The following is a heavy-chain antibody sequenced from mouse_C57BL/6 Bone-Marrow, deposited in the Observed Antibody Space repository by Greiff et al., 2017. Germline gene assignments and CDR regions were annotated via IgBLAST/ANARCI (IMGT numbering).Heavy chain of an antibody. CDR3: TRSLIYYGTNY. J-gene: IGHJ2*01. CDR2: IDPEVGET. CDR1: GFTFQDYY. D-gene: IGHD1-1*01. V-gene: IGHV14-2*01. Sequence: VQLQQSGAELVKPGASVKLSCTASGFTFQDYYIHWVKQRPEQGLEWIGRIDPEVGETTYAPKFQDMATITADPSSNPAYLQLSSLTSEGTAVHYCTRSLIYYGTNYWGQGTTLTVSA.